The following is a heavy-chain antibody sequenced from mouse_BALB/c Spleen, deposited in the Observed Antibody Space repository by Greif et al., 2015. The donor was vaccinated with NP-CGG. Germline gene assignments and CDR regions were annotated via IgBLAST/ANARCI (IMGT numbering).Heavy chain of an antibody. D-gene: IGHD2-2*01. J-gene: IGHJ4*01. CDR2: ISNGGGNT. V-gene: IGHV5-12-2*01. Sequence: EVQLVESGGGLVQPGGSLKLSCAASGFTFSSYTMSWVRQTPEKRLEWVAYISNGGGNTYYPDTVKGRFTISRDNAKNTLFLQMSSLKSEVTAMYYCARNGYDHYYAMDYWGHVTSVTVSS. CDR1: GFTFSSYT. CDR3: ARNGYDHYYAMDY.